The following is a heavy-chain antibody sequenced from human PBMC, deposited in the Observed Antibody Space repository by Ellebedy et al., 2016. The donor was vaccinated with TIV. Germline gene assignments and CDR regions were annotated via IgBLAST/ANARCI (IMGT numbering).Heavy chain of an antibody. J-gene: IGHJ6*02. CDR3: AGKVYYYYGMDV. CDR2: INHSGST. V-gene: IGHV4-34*01. Sequence: GSLRLSXDVSGGSFNDYYWTWVRQPPGKGLEWIGEINHSGSTNYHWSLKSRVTMSVDTSKKQVFLKVNSVTDADTAVYFCAGKVYYYYGMDVWGQGTTVTVSS. CDR1: GGSFNDYY.